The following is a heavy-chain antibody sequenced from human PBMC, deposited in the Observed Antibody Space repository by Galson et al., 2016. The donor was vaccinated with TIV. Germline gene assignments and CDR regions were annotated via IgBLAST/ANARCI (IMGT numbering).Heavy chain of an antibody. J-gene: IGHJ6*03. CDR1: GGTFNRYA. Sequence: SVKVSCKASGGTFNRYAISWVRQAPGQGLEWMGTIIPVFGSSNYAQKFQGRVTLTSDESASTAHMELTSLRPEDTAVYYCAKGPYNYYYMDVWGKGTTVTVSS. V-gene: IGHV1-69*13. CDR3: AKGPYNYYYMDV. CDR2: IIPVFGSS.